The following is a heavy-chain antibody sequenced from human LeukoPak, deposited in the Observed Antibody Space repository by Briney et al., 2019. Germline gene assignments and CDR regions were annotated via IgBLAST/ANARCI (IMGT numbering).Heavy chain of an antibody. CDR2: IKQDGSEK. CDR3: AKDAQRGFDYSNSLEY. V-gene: IGHV3-7*01. CDR1: GFTFSSYW. D-gene: IGHD4-11*01. Sequence: GGSLRLSCAASGFTFSSYWMSWVRQAPGKGLEWVANIKQDGSEKYYVDSVKGRFTISRDNAKNSLYLQMNSLRAEDTAVYYCAKDAQRGFDYSNSLEYWGQGDLVTVSS. J-gene: IGHJ4*02.